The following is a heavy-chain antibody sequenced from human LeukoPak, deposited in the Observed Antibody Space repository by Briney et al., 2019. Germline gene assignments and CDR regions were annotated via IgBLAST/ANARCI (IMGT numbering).Heavy chain of an antibody. V-gene: IGHV1-3*01. CDR3: ATDYCSSTSCLS. CDR2: INAGNGNT. J-gene: IGHJ3*01. D-gene: IGHD2-2*01. Sequence: ASVKVSCKASGYTFTSYAMHWVRQAPGQRLEWMGWINAGNGNTKYSQKLQGRVTITRDTSASTAYMELSSLRSEDTAVYYCATDYCSSTSCLSWGQGTMVTVSS. CDR1: GYTFTSYA.